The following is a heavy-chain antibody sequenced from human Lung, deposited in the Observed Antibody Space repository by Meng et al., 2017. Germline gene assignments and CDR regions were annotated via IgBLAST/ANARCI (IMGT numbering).Heavy chain of an antibody. Sequence: VESGGCLVRPGGSMRLSCGASGFNFGDYIRHWVRQSPGKGLEWISRIVSDGGNTTYADSVKGRFTVSRDNAKNTLYLQMNSLGADDTAVYYCARDLAWVLFDYWGQGALVTVSS. CDR2: IVSDGGNT. V-gene: IGHV3-74*01. D-gene: IGHD3-3*01. CDR3: ARDLAWVLFDY. J-gene: IGHJ4*02. CDR1: GFNFGDYI.